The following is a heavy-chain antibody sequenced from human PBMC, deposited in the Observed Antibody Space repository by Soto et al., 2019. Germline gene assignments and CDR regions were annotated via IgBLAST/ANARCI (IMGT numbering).Heavy chain of an antibody. CDR2: IWYDGSNE. D-gene: IGHD6-6*01. V-gene: IGHV3-33*01. CDR1: GFIFSNYG. J-gene: IGHJ4*02. Sequence: GSLRLSCAASGFIFSNYGMHWVRQAPGKGLEWVAAIWYDGSNEYYLDSVQGRFTISRDNPKNTLYLQMNSLRVEDTAVYFCGRDRRITNFAARNTIDYWGQGTLVTVSS. CDR3: GRDRRITNFAARNTIDY.